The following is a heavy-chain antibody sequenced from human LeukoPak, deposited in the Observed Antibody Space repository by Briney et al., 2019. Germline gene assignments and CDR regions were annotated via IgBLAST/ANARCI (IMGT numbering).Heavy chain of an antibody. Sequence: ASVKVSCKASGHTFSSNYIHWVRQVPGQGLEWMGIINPSGYTTYAQKFQGRVTMTRDTSTSTVYMELSSLRSEDTAVYYCARDAMSSVTTSPYYFDYWGQGTLVTVSS. CDR1: GHTFSSNY. CDR2: INPSGYT. D-gene: IGHD4-17*01. CDR3: ARDAMSSVTTSPYYFDY. V-gene: IGHV1-46*01. J-gene: IGHJ4*02.